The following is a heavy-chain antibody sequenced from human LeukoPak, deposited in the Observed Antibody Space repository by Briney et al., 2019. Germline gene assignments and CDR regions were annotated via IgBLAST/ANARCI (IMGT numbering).Heavy chain of an antibody. CDR2: ISYDGSNK. CDR1: GFTFSSYG. Sequence: PGGSLRLSCAASGFTFSSYGMHWVHQAPGKGLEWVAVISYDGSNKYYADSVKGRFTISRDNSKNTLYLQMNSLRAEDTAVYYCAKDRDSSGLYDAFDIWGQGTMVTVSS. J-gene: IGHJ3*02. CDR3: AKDRDSSGLYDAFDI. D-gene: IGHD3-22*01. V-gene: IGHV3-30*18.